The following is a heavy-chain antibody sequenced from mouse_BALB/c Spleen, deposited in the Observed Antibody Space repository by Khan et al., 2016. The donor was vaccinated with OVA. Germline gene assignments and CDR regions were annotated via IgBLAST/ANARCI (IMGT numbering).Heavy chain of an antibody. CDR3: ARAYYGNYREAMDY. Sequence: QVQLKQSGPGLVAPSQSLSITCTVSGFSLTGYGVSWVRQPPGKGLEWLGMIWGDGSTDYNSALKSRLSISKDNSKSQVFLKMNSLQTDDTAKYGCARAYYGNYREAMDYWGQGTSVTVSS. CDR1: GFSLTGYG. J-gene: IGHJ4*01. CDR2: IWGDGST. D-gene: IGHD2-10*01. V-gene: IGHV2-6-7*01.